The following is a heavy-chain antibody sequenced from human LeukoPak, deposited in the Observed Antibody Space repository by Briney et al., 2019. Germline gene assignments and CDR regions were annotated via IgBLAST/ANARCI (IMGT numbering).Heavy chain of an antibody. CDR2: ISGSGGST. CDR3: AKDSLTNTIFGDGMDV. Sequence: QAGGSLRLSCAASGFTFSSYAMSWVRQAPGKGLEWVSAISGSGGSTYYAGSVKGRFTISRDNSKNTLYLQMNSLRAEDTAVYYCAKDSLTNTIFGDGMDVWGQGTTVTVSS. CDR1: GFTFSSYA. J-gene: IGHJ6*02. V-gene: IGHV3-23*01. D-gene: IGHD3-10*01.